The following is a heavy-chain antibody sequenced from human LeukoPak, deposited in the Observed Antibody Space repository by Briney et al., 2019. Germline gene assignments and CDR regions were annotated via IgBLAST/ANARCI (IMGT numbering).Heavy chain of an antibody. CDR1: GYSISSGYY. CDR3: ARVFDSGSQAYFYYMDV. D-gene: IGHD3-10*01. J-gene: IGHJ6*03. Sequence: TSETLSLTCTVSGYSISSGYYWGWIRQPPGKGLEWIGSIYHSGSTYYNPSLKSRVTMSVDTSKNQFSLKVSSVTAADTAVYYCARVFDSGSQAYFYYMDVWGKGTTVTISS. CDR2: IYHSGST. V-gene: IGHV4-38-2*02.